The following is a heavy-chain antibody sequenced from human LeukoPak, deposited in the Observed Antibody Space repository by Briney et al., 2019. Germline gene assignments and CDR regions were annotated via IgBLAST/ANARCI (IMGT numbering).Heavy chain of an antibody. CDR2: IYHSGST. CDR1: GGSIGSGGYY. CDR3: ARPYYGRYAFDI. J-gene: IGHJ3*02. Sequence: SETLSLTCTVSGGSIGSGGYYWSWIRQPPGKGLEWIGYIYHSGSTYYNPSLKSRVTISVDRSKNQFSLKLSSVTAADTAVYYCARPYYGRYAFDIWGQGTMVTVSS. V-gene: IGHV4-30-2*01. D-gene: IGHD3-10*01.